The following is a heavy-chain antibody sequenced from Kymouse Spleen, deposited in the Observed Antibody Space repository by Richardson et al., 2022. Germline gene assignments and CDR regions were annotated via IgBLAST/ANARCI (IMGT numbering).Heavy chain of an antibody. CDR3: AKDKGDRRGFDY. D-gene: IGHD3-10*01,IGHD3-16*02,IGHD7-27*02. CDR1: GFTFDDYT. V-gene: IGHV3-43*01. CDR2: ISWDGGST. J-gene: IGHJ4*02. Sequence: EVQLVESGGVVVQPGGSLRLSCAASGFTFDDYTMHWVRQAPGKGLEWVSLISWDGGSTYYADSVKGRFTISRDNSKNSLYLQMNSLRTEDTALYYCAKDKGDRRGFDYWGQGTLVTVSS.